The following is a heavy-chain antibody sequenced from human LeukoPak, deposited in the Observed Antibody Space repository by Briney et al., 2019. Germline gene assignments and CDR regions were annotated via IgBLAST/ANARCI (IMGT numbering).Heavy chain of an antibody. V-gene: IGHV3-30*02. CDR1: GFTFSSYG. CDR2: IRYDGSNK. D-gene: IGHD3-22*01. J-gene: IGHJ1*01. Sequence: GGSLRLSCAASGFTFSSYGMHWVRQAPGKALEWVAFIRYDGSNKYYADSVKGRFTISRDNSKNTLYLQMNSLRAEDTAVYYCAKDGAAYDSSGYYYQDWGQGTLVTVSS. CDR3: AKDGAAYDSSGYYYQD.